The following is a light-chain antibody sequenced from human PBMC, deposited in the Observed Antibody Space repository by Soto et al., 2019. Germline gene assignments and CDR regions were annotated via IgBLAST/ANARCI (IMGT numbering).Light chain of an antibody. Sequence: EIGLTQSPGTLSLHPGERATLSCRSSQSVTSIYLAWYQQKPGQAPRLLIYAASSKVTGIPDRFSGSGSGTAFTLTVSRREPEDFTVSFCQQYGYSPTLGGGNKVEIK. CDR1: QSVTSIY. CDR3: QQYGYSPT. J-gene: IGKJ4*01. CDR2: AAS. V-gene: IGKV3-20*01.